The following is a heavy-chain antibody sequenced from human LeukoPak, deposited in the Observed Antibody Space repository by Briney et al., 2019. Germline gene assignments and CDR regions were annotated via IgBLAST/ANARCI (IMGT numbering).Heavy chain of an antibody. CDR1: GYSISSGYY. V-gene: IGHV4-38-2*02. J-gene: IGHJ4*02. D-gene: IGHD4-17*01. CDR3: AREYGDYGIDY. Sequence: SETLSLTCAVSGYSISSGYYWGWIRQPPGKGLEWIGSIYHSGSTYYTPSLKSRVTISVDTSKNQFSLKLSSVTAADTAVYYCAREYGDYGIDYWGQGTLVTVSS. CDR2: IYHSGST.